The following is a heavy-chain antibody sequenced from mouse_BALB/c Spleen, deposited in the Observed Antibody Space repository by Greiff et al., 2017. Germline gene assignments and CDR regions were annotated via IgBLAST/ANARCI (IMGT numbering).Heavy chain of an antibody. D-gene: IGHD2-3*01. J-gene: IGHJ1*01. V-gene: IGHV1S33*01. CDR3: ARSEDPRYFDV. CDR2: IYPGDGST. CDR1: GYTFTSYD. Sequence: SGPELVKPGALVKISCKASGYTFTSYDINWVKQRPGQGLEWIGWIYPGDGSTKYNEKFKGKATLTADKSSSTAYMQLSSLTSENSAVYFCARSEDPRYFDVWGAGTTVTVSS.